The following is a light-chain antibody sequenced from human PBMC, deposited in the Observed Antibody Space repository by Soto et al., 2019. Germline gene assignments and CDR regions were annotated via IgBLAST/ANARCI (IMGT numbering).Light chain of an antibody. V-gene: IGKV3-15*01. CDR2: GAS. J-gene: IGKJ5*01. Sequence: EIVMTQSPATLSVSPGGRATLSCRASQSISDTLAWYQQTPGQAPRLLIYGASKRATGFPARFSGSGSGTDFTLTISSLQSEDFAVYYCQQRSNWPPITFGQGTRLEIK. CDR3: QQRSNWPPIT. CDR1: QSISDT.